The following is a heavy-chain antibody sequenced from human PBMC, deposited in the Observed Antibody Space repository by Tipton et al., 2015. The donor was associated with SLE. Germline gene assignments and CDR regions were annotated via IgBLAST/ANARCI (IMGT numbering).Heavy chain of an antibody. V-gene: IGHV3-9*01. CDR3: AKAYGQFDYDSSGSGFDI. CDR1: GFTFGDYA. CDR2: ISWNSGSI. J-gene: IGHJ3*02. Sequence: SLRLSCAASGFTFGDYAMHWVRQAPGKGLEWVSGISWNSGSIGYADSVKGRFTISRDNAKNSLYLQMNSLRAEDTALYYCAKAYGQFDYDSSGSGFDIWGQGTVVTVSS. D-gene: IGHD3-22*01.